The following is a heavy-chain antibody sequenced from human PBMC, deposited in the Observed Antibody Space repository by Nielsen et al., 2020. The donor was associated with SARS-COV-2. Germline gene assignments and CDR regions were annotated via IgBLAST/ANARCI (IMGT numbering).Heavy chain of an antibody. D-gene: IGHD1-14*01. Sequence: GGSLRLSCAASGFTFSSYSMNWVRQAPGKGLEWVGRIKSKTDGGTTDYAAPVKGRFTISRDDSKNTLYLQMNSLKTEDTAVYYCTLGGTIYYYYGMDVWGQGTTVTVSS. CDR3: TLGGTIYYYYGMDV. CDR2: IKSKTDGGTT. CDR1: GFTFSSYS. J-gene: IGHJ6*02. V-gene: IGHV3-15*01.